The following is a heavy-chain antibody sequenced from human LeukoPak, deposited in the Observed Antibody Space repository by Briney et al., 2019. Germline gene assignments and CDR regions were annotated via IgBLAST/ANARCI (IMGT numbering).Heavy chain of an antibody. CDR3: ARERGRSGSYGDAFDI. V-gene: IGHV4-31*03. CDR2: IYYSGST. Sequence: SQTLSLTCTVSGGSISSGGYYWSWIRQHPGKGLEWIGYIYYSGSTYYNPSLKSRVTISVDTSKNQFSLKLSSVTAADTAVYYCARERGRSGSYGDAFDIWGQGTMVTVSS. CDR1: GGSISSGGYY. D-gene: IGHD1-26*01. J-gene: IGHJ3*02.